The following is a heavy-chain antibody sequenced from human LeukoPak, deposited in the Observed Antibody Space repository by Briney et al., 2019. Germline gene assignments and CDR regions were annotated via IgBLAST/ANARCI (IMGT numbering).Heavy chain of an antibody. CDR1: GFTFSSYD. Sequence: PGGSLRLSCAASGFTFSSYDMRWVRQAPGKGLEWVSAISGSGGSTYYADSVKGRFTISRDNSKNTLYLQMNSLRAEDTAVYYCAKGLVGATIGYFDYWGQGTLVTVSS. J-gene: IGHJ4*02. D-gene: IGHD1-26*01. CDR2: ISGSGGST. CDR3: AKGLVGATIGYFDY. V-gene: IGHV3-23*01.